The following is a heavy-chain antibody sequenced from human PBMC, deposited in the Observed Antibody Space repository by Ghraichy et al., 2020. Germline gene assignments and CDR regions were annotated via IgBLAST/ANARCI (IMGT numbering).Heavy chain of an antibody. V-gene: IGHV3-23*01. CDR3: ATQVWGSSWYYFDY. D-gene: IGHD6-13*01. Sequence: GGSLRLSCAASGFTFGSYAMSWVRQAPGKGLEWVSSSGSGDKTYYADSVKGRFTISKDNSKNTLYLQINSLRGDDTAVYYCATQVWGSSWYYFDYWGQGTLVSVSS. J-gene: IGHJ4*02. CDR2: SGSGDKT. CDR1: GFTFGSYA.